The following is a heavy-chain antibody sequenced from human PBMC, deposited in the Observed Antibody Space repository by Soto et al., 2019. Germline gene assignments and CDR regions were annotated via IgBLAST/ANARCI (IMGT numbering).Heavy chain of an antibody. CDR2: LYYAGST. CDR3: ARVGATVTSQALGFDH. V-gene: IGHV4-59*11. J-gene: IGHJ4*02. Sequence: SETLSLTCTVSGGSISSHYWSWVRQPPGKGLEWIGYLYYAGSTNYNASLKSQVTMSLDTSKNQFSLMLTSVTAADTAVYYCARVGATVTSQALGFDHWGQGILVTVSS. D-gene: IGHD4-17*01. CDR1: GGSISSHY.